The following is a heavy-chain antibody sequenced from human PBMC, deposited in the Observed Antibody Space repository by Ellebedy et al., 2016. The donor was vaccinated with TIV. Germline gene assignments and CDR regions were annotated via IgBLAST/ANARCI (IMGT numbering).Heavy chain of an antibody. V-gene: IGHV3-23*01. J-gene: IGHJ4*02. CDR3: AKERGGGSDTSAPRYYFDY. CDR1: GFTFSTYA. CDR2: ISNTGSRT. Sequence: PGGSLRLSCAASGFTFSTYAMSWVRQAPGKGLEWVSTISNTGSRTYYADSVEGRFIISRDNSKKTLYLQMNSLRAKDTAVYYCAKERGGGSDTSAPRYYFDYWGLGTLVTVSS. D-gene: IGHD3-22*01.